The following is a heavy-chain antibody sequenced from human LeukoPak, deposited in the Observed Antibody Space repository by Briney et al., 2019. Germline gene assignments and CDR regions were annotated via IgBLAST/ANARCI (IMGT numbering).Heavy chain of an antibody. D-gene: IGHD5-12*01. CDR1: GFTVSSNS. CDR2: IYSGGTT. CDR3: ARDLYVDIVAPSGMDV. J-gene: IGHJ6*02. V-gene: IGHV3-66*01. Sequence: GGSLRLSCAASGFTVSSNSMSWVRQAPGKGLEWVSVIYSGGTTYHADSVKGRFTISKDNSKNTLCLQMNSLRAEDTAVYYCARDLYVDIVAPSGMDVWGQGTTVTVSS.